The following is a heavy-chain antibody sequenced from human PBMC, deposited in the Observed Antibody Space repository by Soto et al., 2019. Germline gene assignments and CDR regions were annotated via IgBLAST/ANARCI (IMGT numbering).Heavy chain of an antibody. V-gene: IGHV1-18*01. Sequence: APGKGLEWRGWISAYNGNTNYAQKLQGRVTMTTDTSTSTAYMELRSLRSDDTAVYYCARNSGPTSIVVLTGIFVSGGQGTLVTVLS. D-gene: IGHD2-21*02. J-gene: IGHJ4*02. CDR3: ARNSGPTSIVVLTGIFVS. CDR2: ISAYNGNT.